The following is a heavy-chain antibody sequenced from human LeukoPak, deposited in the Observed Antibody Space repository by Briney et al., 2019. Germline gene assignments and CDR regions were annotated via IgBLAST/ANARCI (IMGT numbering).Heavy chain of an antibody. CDR3: ARGKYSSSGALDP. J-gene: IGHJ5*02. V-gene: IGHV4-34*01. CDR1: GGSFSGYY. CDR2: INHSGST. Sequence: PSETPSLTCAVYGGSFSGYYWSWIRQPPGKGLDWIGEINHSGSTNYNPSLKSRVTISVDTSKNQFSLKLSSVTAADTAVYYCARGKYSSSGALDPWGQGTLVTVSS. D-gene: IGHD6-13*01.